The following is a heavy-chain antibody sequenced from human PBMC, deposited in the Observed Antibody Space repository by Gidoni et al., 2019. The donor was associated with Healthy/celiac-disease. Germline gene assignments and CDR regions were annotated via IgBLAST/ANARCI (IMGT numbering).Heavy chain of an antibody. CDR2: INHSGST. CDR1: GGSFSGYY. Sequence: QVQLQQWGAGLLKPSETLSLTCAVYGGSFSGYYWSWIRQPPGKGLEWIGEINHSGSTNYNPSLKSRVTISVDTSKNQFSLKLSSVTAADTAVYYCARGRAVAGKILLDYWGQGTLVTVSS. J-gene: IGHJ4*02. V-gene: IGHV4-34*01. CDR3: ARGRAVAGKILLDY. D-gene: IGHD6-19*01.